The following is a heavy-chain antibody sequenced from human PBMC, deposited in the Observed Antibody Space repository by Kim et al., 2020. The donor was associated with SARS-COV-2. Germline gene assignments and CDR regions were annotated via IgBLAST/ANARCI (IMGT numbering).Heavy chain of an antibody. D-gene: IGHD3-16*01. Sequence: RTNDADSGRGRFTISRDNAKNTLYMQMNGLRAEDTAVYYCARGGDQPFDLWGRGTLVTVSS. CDR2: RT. CDR3: ARGGDQPFDL. J-gene: IGHJ2*01. V-gene: IGHV3-74*01.